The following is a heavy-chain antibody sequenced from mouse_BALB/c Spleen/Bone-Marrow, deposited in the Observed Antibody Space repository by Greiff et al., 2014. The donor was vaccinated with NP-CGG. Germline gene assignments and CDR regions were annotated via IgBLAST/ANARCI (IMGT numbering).Heavy chain of an antibody. Sequence: EVKLEESGAEIVRPGALVKLSCKASGFNIKDYYMQWVKQRPEQGLEWIGWIDPENGNTIYDPKFQGKASITADTSSNTAYLQLSSLTSEDTAVYYCARGDGHAMDYWGQGTSVTVSS. J-gene: IGHJ4*01. D-gene: IGHD3-1*01. CDR3: ARGDGHAMDY. V-gene: IGHV14-1*02. CDR2: IDPENGNT. CDR1: GFNIKDYY.